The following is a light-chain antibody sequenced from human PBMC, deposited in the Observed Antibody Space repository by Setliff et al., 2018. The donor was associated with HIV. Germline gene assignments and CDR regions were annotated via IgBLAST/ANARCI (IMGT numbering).Light chain of an antibody. CDR2: DVS. V-gene: IGLV2-11*01. CDR1: SSDVGGYNR. CDR3: CSYAGTYTYI. J-gene: IGLJ1*01. Sequence: SALTQPPSVSGSPGQSVTISCTGTSSDVGGYNRVSWYQQHPGKAPKLIIYDVSKRPSGVPDRFSGSKSGDTASLTISGLQSEDEADYYCCSYAGTYTYIFGTGTKVTVL.